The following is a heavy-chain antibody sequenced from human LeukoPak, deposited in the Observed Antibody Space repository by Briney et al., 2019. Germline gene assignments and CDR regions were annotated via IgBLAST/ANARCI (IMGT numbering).Heavy chain of an antibody. CDR1: GFTFSTYA. Sequence: GGSLRLSCAASGFTFSTYAMHWVRQAPGKGLEWVAAISYDGNNKYYADSVKGRFTISKDNSKNTLYLHMDSLSVDDTTVYYCARGRKPSGYYYYMDVWGKGTTVTV. V-gene: IGHV3-30*04. J-gene: IGHJ6*03. CDR2: ISYDGNNK. CDR3: ARGRKPSGYYYYMDV.